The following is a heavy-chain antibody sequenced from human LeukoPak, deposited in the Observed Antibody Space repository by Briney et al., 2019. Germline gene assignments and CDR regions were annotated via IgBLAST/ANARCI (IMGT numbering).Heavy chain of an antibody. Sequence: PGGSLTLSCAAYGFTFSSYWMHRLGQAPGKGLAWVSDINTDGSSTSYADSVKGRFTIARDNTKNTLYLKVNSLRAEDTAVYYCALCEAYTRSCPVFWGEGTLVTVSS. CDR3: ALCEAYTRSCPVF. CDR1: GFTFSSYW. J-gene: IGHJ4*02. D-gene: IGHD6-6*01. CDR2: INTDGSST. V-gene: IGHV3-74*01.